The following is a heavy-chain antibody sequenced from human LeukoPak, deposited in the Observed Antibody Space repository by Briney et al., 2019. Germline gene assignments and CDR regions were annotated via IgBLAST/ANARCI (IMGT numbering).Heavy chain of an antibody. J-gene: IGHJ3*02. Sequence: GGSLRLSCAASGFIFSTIYMSWVRQTPGQGLEWVANINVDGTAEYYVDSVKGRFTISRDNAKNSLYLQMNSLRAEDTAVYYCARDPYRFAFDIWGQGTVVLVSS. V-gene: IGHV3-7*03. D-gene: IGHD1-26*01. CDR3: ARDPYRFAFDI. CDR1: GFIFSTIY. CDR2: INVDGTAE.